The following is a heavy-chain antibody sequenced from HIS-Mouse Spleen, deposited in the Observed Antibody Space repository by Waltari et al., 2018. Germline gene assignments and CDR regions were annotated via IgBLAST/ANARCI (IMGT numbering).Heavy chain of an antibody. CDR1: GFTFSSYG. CDR2: ISYDGSNK. J-gene: IGHJ3*02. Sequence: QVQLVESGGGVVQPGRSLRLSCVASGFTFSSYGMHWVRQAPGKGLEWVEVISYDGSNKYYANAVKGRFTIYRDNSKNTLSLHMNSLRAEDTAVYYCAKVLGRFDAFDIWGQGTMVTVSS. V-gene: IGHV3-30*18. D-gene: IGHD7-27*01. CDR3: AKVLGRFDAFDI.